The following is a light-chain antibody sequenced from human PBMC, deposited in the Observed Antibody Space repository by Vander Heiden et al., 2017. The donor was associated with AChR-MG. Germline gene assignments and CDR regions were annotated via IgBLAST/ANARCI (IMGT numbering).Light chain of an antibody. V-gene: IGKV3-11*01. CDR3: QQRSNWPLP. CDR2: DAS. Sequence: EIVLIQSPATLSLSPGERATLSCRASQSVSSYLAWYQQKPGQAPRLLIYDASNRATGIPARFSGSGSGTDFTLTISSLEPEDFAVYYCQQRSNWPLPFGGGTKVEIK. J-gene: IGKJ4*01. CDR1: QSVSSY.